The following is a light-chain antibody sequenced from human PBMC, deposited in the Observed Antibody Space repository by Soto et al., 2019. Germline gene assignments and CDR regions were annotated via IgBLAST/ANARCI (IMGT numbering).Light chain of an antibody. CDR3: TSYATYSTLL. Sequence: QSVLTQPASVSGSPGQSITIACTGTSNDVGDYNYVSGYQHHPGKAPKLLIFEVSNRHSGVSYRFSGSKFGNTASRTISGLQAEYEADYYCTSYATYSTLLFGGGTKVTVL. CDR1: SNDVGDYNY. J-gene: IGLJ2*01. CDR2: EVS. V-gene: IGLV2-14*01.